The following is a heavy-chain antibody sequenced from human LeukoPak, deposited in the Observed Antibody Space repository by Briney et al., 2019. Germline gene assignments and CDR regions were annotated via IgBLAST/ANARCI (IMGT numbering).Heavy chain of an antibody. J-gene: IGHJ4*02. V-gene: IGHV3-49*04. CDR2: IRSKAYGGTT. CDR1: GFTFGDYA. D-gene: IGHD3-22*01. Sequence: PGGSLRLSCTASGFTFGDYAMSWVRQAPGKGLEWVGFIRSKAYGGTTEYAASVKGRFTISRDDSKSIAYLQMNSLKTEDTAVYYCTRDMLCYDSSADPYGYDYWGQGTLVTVSS. CDR3: TRDMLCYDSSADPYGYDY.